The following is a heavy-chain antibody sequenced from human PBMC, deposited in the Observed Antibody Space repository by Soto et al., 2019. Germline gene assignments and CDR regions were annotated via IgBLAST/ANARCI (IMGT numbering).Heavy chain of an antibody. D-gene: IGHD6-13*01. Sequence: GGSLRLSCAASGFTFSSYWMHWVRQAPGKGLVWVSRINSDGSSTSYADSVKGRFTISRDNAKNTLLLQMNSLRAEDTAVYYCARDPLVSSGNHYYYYYYMDVWGKGTTVTVSS. CDR1: GFTFSSYW. CDR2: INSDGSST. CDR3: ARDPLVSSGNHYYYYYYMDV. J-gene: IGHJ6*03. V-gene: IGHV3-74*01.